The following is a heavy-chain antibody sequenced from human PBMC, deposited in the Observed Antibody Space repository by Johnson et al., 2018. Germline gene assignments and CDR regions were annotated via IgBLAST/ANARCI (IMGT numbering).Heavy chain of an antibody. CDR1: GFTLSTSG. V-gene: IGHV3-30*03. D-gene: IGHD6-19*01. J-gene: IGHJ3*02. Sequence: QVQLVQSGGGVVQXGRSXRLXCAASGFTLSTSGMHWVRQAPGKGLEWVAVISNVGKNKFYADSAKGRFTISRDNSKNTLYLQMNSLRAEDTAVYYCARDYTYSSGWYGAFDIWGQGTMVTVSS. CDR2: ISNVGKNK. CDR3: ARDYTYSSGWYGAFDI.